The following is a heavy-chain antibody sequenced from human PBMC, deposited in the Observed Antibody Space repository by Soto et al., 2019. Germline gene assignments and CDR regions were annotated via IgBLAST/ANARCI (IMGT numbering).Heavy chain of an antibody. V-gene: IGHV1-69*08. D-gene: IGHD2-2*01. Sequence: QVQLVQSGAEGKKPGSSVKVSCKASGGTFSRYSITWVRQAPGHGLEWIGRVIPIFGIASYAQKFQGRVTITADESTSTAYMELSSLRTDDTAVYYCAREDRDRETGLVPAAIDGMDVWGKGTTVTVSS. CDR2: VIPIFGIA. CDR1: GGTFSRYS. CDR3: AREDRDRETGLVPAAIDGMDV. J-gene: IGHJ6*04.